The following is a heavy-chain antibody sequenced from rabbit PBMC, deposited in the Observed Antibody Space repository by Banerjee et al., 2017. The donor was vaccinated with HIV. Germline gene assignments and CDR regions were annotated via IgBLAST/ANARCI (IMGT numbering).Heavy chain of an antibody. CDR1: GIDFSNYG. J-gene: IGHJ3*01. CDR2: IYPDYGSI. V-gene: IGHV1S47*01. Sequence: QEQLVESGGSLVTLGGSLKLSCKASGIDFSNYGISWVRQAPGKGLEWIAYIYPDYGSIYYASWVNGRFTISLDNAQNTVTLQVTSLTVADTATYFCARARSAGYGYATDFRLDLWGQGTLVTVS. CDR3: ARARSAGYGYATDFRLDL. D-gene: IGHD6-1*01.